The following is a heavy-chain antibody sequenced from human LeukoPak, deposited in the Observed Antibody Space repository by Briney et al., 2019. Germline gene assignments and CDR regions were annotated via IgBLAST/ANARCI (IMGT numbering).Heavy chain of an antibody. CDR3: AKAYSLVEMATYFDS. CDR1: GFTFDDYA. D-gene: IGHD5-24*01. Sequence: GGSLRLSCAATGFTFDDYAMHWVRQAPGKGLEWVSGISWNSGSIGYADSVKGRFTISRDNAKNSLYLQMNSLRAEDTALYYCAKAYSLVEMATYFDSWGQGTLVTVSS. V-gene: IGHV3-9*01. CDR2: ISWNSGSI. J-gene: IGHJ4*02.